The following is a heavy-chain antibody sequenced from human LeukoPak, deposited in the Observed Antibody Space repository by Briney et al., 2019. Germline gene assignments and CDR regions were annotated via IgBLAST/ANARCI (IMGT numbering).Heavy chain of an antibody. D-gene: IGHD1-26*01. CDR1: GFTFSSYW. CDR2: INSDGSST. J-gene: IGHJ4*02. CDR3: AKATIVGLRRAGFDY. Sequence: GGSLRLSCAASGFTFSSYWMHWVRQAPGKGLVWVSRINSDGSSTSYADSVKGRFTISRDNSKNTLYLQMNSLRAEDTAVYYCAKATIVGLRRAGFDYWGQGTLVTVSS. V-gene: IGHV3-74*01.